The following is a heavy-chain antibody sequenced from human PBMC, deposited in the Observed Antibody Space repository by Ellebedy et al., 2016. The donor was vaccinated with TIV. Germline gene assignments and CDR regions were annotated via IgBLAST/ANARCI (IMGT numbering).Heavy chain of an antibody. J-gene: IGHJ5*02. CDR3: ARGVGGAYNWFDP. V-gene: IGHV4-59*11. CDR2: IYYKGNT. D-gene: IGHD1-26*01. CDR1: GDSISSHY. Sequence: SETLSLTXTVSGDSISSHYWSWIRQPPGKGLEWLGYIYYKGNTNYSPSLKSRVTISVDTSNTQYTLKLSSVTAADTAVYYCARGVGGAYNWFDPWGQGTLVTVSS.